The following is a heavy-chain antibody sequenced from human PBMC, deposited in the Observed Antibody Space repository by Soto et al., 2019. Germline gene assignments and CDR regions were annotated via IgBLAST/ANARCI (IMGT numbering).Heavy chain of an antibody. CDR2: IYSGGST. V-gene: IGHV3-53*01. CDR3: ASEFTGAGVDY. CDR1: GFTVSSNY. Sequence: EVQLVESGGGLIQPGGSLRLSCAASGFTVSSNYMSWVRQAPGKGLEWVSVIYSGGSTYYADSVKGRFTISRDSSKNTLSLQMNSLRAEDTAVYYCASEFTGAGVDYWGQGTLVTVSS. J-gene: IGHJ4*02. D-gene: IGHD1-26*01.